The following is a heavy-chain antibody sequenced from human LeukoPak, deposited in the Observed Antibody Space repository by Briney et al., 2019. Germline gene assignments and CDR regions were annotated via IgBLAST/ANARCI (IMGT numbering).Heavy chain of an antibody. V-gene: IGHV4-4*02. Sequence: SETLSLTCAVSGGSISSSNWWSWVRQPPGKGLEWIGEIYHSGSTNYNPSLKSRVTISVDKSKNQFSLKLSSVTAADTAVYYCARGRSYYDSSGYPYYFDYWGQGTLVTVSS. D-gene: IGHD3-22*01. CDR1: GGSISSSNW. CDR3: ARGRSYYDSSGYPYYFDY. J-gene: IGHJ4*02. CDR2: IYHSGST.